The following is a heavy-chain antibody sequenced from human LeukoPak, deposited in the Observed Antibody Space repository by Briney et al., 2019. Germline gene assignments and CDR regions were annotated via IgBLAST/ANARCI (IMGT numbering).Heavy chain of an antibody. V-gene: IGHV4-59*01. CDR1: GGSISTYY. D-gene: IGHD6-13*01. Sequence: SETLSLTCTVSGGSISTYYWNWIRQPPGKGLDWIGYIYYTGSTNYNPSLKSRVTISVDTSKNQFSLKLSSLTAADTAVHYCARSGGYSSSWSLWGQGTLVTVSS. CDR2: IYYTGST. CDR3: ARSGGYSSSWSL. J-gene: IGHJ4*02.